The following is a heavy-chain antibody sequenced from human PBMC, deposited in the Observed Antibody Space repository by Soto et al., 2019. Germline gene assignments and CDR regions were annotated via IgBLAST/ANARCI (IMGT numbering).Heavy chain of an antibody. V-gene: IGHV3-7*03. D-gene: IGHD5-12*01. Sequence: GGSLRLSCAASGFTFSSYWMSWVRQAPGKGLEWVANIKQDGSEKYYVDSVKGRFTISRDNAKNSLYLQMNSLRAEDTAVYYCARVVSILGYSGYDYSDYWGQGTLVTVS. CDR2: IKQDGSEK. J-gene: IGHJ4*02. CDR3: ARVVSILGYSGYDYSDY. CDR1: GFTFSSYW.